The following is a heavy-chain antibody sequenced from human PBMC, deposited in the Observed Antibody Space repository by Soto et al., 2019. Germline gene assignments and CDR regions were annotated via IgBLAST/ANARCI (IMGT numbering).Heavy chain of an antibody. CDR3: ARNLVATTWFDS. Sequence: ASAKVSCKASGYTFTSYAMHWVRQAPGQRLEWLGWIDAGGGSTRYSQRFQGRVTITGDTSASTAYMELSSLTSEDTAVYYCARNLVATTWFDSWGQGTLVTVSS. CDR1: GYTFTSYA. V-gene: IGHV1-3*01. D-gene: IGHD5-12*01. CDR2: IDAGGGST. J-gene: IGHJ5*01.